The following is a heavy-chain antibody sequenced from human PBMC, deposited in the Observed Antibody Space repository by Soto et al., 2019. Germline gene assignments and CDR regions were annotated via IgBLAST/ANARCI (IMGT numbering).Heavy chain of an antibody. CDR2: ITGSGGGT. V-gene: IGHV3-23*01. J-gene: IGHJ6*02. Sequence: GGSLRLSCAASGFMFANYAMGWVRQAPGRGLEWVSAITGSGGGTYYADSVKGRVTVSRDNSKNTLYLQMNSLRAEDTAVYYCAKDGALVEWSLGDYYYYGMDVWGQGTTVTVSS. D-gene: IGHD3-3*01. CDR1: GFMFANYA. CDR3: AKDGALVEWSLGDYYYYGMDV.